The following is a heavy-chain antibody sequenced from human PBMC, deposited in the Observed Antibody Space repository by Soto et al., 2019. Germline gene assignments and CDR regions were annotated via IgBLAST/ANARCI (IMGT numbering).Heavy chain of an antibody. Sequence: KPSETLSLTCTVSGGSISSSSYYWGWIRQPPGKGLEWIGSIYYSGSTYYNPSLKSRVTISVDTSKNQFSLKLSSVTAADTAVYYCARSPTIFGVVIFFNWFDPWGQGTLVTVSS. V-gene: IGHV4-39*01. CDR2: IYYSGST. CDR3: ARSPTIFGVVIFFNWFDP. J-gene: IGHJ5*02. D-gene: IGHD3-3*01. CDR1: GGSISSSSYY.